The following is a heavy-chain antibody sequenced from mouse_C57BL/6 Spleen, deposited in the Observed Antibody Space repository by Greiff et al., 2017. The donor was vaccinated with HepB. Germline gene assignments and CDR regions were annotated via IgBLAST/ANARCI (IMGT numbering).Heavy chain of an antibody. V-gene: IGHV1-64*01. D-gene: IGHD2-5*01. CDR1: GYTFTSYW. CDR3: AAPYYSNYGDAMDY. J-gene: IGHJ4*01. Sequence: VQLQQPGAELVKPGASVKLSCKASGYTFTSYWMHWVKQRPGQGLEWIGMIHPNSGSTNYNEKFKSKATLTVDKSSSTAYMQLSSLTSEDSAVYYCAAPYYSNYGDAMDYWGQGTSVTVSS. CDR2: IHPNSGST.